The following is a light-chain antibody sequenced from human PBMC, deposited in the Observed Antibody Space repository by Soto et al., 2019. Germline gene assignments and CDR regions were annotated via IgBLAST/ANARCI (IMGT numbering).Light chain of an antibody. CDR2: AAS. Sequence: EIVLTQSPGTLSLSPGERATLSCRASRSFSSSYLGWYQQKPGQAPRLLIYAASSRATGIPDRFSGSGSGTDFTLTISRLEPEDSAVYYCQQYNSWYTFGQGTKLEIK. J-gene: IGKJ2*01. V-gene: IGKV3-20*01. CDR3: QQYNSWYT. CDR1: RSFSSSY.